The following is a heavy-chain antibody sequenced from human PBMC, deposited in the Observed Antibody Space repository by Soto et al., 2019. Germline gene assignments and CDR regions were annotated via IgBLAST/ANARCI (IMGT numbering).Heavy chain of an antibody. CDR3: ARLLAEYSASVGP. CDR1: GYSFASYW. V-gene: IGHV5-51*01. CDR2: IHPGDSDT. Sequence: HGESLKISCKGSGYSFASYWIGWVRQMPGKGLEWMGIIHPGDSDTRYSPSFRGQVTISADKSASRAYLQWSSLEASDTAIYYCARLLAEYSASVGPWGQGTLVTVSS. D-gene: IGHD6-6*01. J-gene: IGHJ5*02.